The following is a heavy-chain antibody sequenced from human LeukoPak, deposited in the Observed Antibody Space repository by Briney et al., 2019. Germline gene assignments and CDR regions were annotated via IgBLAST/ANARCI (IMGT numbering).Heavy chain of an antibody. D-gene: IGHD3-10*02. V-gene: IGHV4-30-2*01. CDR1: GGSMSSGGYY. CDR2: IYHSGSA. Sequence: PSQTLSLTCTVSGGSMSSGGYYWSWIRQPPGKGLEWIGYIYHSGSAYYNPSLKSRVTISVDRSKNQFSLRLSSVTAADTAVYYCARDMSSLSKGWFDPWGQGTLVTVSS. J-gene: IGHJ5*02. CDR3: ARDMSSLSKGWFDP.